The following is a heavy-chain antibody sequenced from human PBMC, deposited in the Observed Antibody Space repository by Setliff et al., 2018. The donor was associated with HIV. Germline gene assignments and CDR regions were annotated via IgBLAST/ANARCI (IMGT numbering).Heavy chain of an antibody. CDR2: INYDISYE. CDR3: AKDGDYANWDYDAFDI. CDR1: GFTFSAHG. D-gene: IGHD1-7*01. Sequence: GGSLRLSCAASGFTFSAHGMHWVRQAPGKGLEWVAFINYDISYEYYADSVKGRVTISRDNSKNTVDLQMNSLRPEDTAVYYCAKDGDYANWDYDAFDIWGQGTLVTVSS. V-gene: IGHV3-30*02. J-gene: IGHJ3*02.